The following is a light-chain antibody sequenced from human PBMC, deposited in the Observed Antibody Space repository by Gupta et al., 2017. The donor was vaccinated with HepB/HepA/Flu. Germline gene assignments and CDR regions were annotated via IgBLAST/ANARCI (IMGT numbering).Light chain of an antibody. CDR2: DVS. CDR3: SSYTSSSTLEV. Sequence: QSALTQPASVSGSPGQSSPISCTGTSSDVGGYNYVSWYQQHPGKAPKLMIYDVSNRPSGVSNRFSGSKSGNTASLTISGLQAEDEADYYCSSYTSSSTLEVFGGGTKLTVL. J-gene: IGLJ2*01. CDR1: SSDVGGYNY. V-gene: IGLV2-14*01.